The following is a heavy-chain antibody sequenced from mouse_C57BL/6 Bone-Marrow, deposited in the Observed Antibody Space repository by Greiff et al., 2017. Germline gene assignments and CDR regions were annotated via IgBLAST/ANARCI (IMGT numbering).Heavy chain of an antibody. CDR2: IWGGVST. V-gene: IGHV2-9*01. CDR1: GFSSPSDG. Sequence: RVVGSGPGWWAPSQSLSITGPVLGFSSPSDGVDWVRLPPGRGLECLGVIWGGVSTHYNSALMSRLSISKDNSKSQVFLKMNRLQTDDTAMYYCAKTGTPYYAMDYWGQGTSVTVSS. D-gene: IGHD4-1*01. J-gene: IGHJ4*01. CDR3: AKTGTPYYAMDY.